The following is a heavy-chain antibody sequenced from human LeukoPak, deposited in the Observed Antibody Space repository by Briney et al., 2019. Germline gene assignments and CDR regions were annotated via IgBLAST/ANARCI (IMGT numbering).Heavy chain of an antibody. D-gene: IGHD6-6*01. J-gene: IGHJ4*02. V-gene: IGHV1-69*04. CDR3: AGAQQEYTAARLGV. CDR1: GGTFSSYA. Sequence: SVKVSCKASGGTFSSYAISWVRQAPGQGLEWMGRIIPILGIANYAQKFQGRVTITADKSISTAYMELSSLRSDDTAVYYCAGAQQEYTAARLGVWGQGTRVTVSS. CDR2: IIPILGIA.